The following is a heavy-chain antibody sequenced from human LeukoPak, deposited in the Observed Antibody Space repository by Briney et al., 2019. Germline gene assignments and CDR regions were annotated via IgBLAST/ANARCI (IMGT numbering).Heavy chain of an antibody. CDR1: GFTVSNKY. CDR2: IDSNGYT. D-gene: IGHD4-17*01. J-gene: IGHJ4*02. V-gene: IGHV3-66*03. CDR3: ARDSYGDYAKY. Sequence: GGSLRHLCADSGFTVSNKYMRWVRQAPGKGLEWVSVIDSNGYTYYTDSVEGRFTIPRDNFKNTLYLQMNSLRPEDTAVHYCARDSYGDYAKYWGQGTLVIVSS.